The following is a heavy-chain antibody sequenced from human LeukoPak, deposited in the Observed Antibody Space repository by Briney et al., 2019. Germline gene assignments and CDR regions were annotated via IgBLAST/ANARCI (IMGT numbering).Heavy chain of an antibody. CDR2: IIPILGIA. CDR3: ERDPDIVVVPAARPNWFDP. V-gene: IGHV1-69*04. D-gene: IGHD2-2*01. Sequence: SVKVSCKASGGTFSSYTISWVRQAPGQGLEWMGRIIPILGIANYAQKFQGRVTITADKSTSTAYMELSSLRSEDTAVYYCERDPDIVVVPAARPNWFDPWGQGTLVTVSS. CDR1: GGTFSSYT. J-gene: IGHJ5*02.